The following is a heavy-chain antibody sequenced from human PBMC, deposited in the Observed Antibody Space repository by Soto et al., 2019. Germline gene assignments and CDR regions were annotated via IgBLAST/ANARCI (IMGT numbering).Heavy chain of an antibody. CDR2: IYTSGST. J-gene: IGHJ6*02. V-gene: IGHV4-4*07. CDR3: ARVPFITGTFYYYYGMDV. CDR1: VGSISSYY. D-gene: IGHD1-7*01. Sequence: SETLSLTCTVSVGSISSYYWSWIRQPAGKGLEWIGRIYTSGSTNYNPSLKSRVTISVDTSKNQFSLKLSSVTAADTAVYYCARVPFITGTFYYYYGMDVWGQGTTVTVSS.